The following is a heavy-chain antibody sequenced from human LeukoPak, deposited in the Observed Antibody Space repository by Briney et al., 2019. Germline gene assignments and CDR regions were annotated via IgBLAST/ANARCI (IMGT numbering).Heavy chain of an antibody. V-gene: IGHV4-39*01. CDR3: ARKYSRGAFDI. D-gene: IGHD5-18*01. J-gene: IGHJ3*02. CDR2: IYYSGST. CDR1: SSYA. Sequence: SSYAMSWIRQPPGKGLEWIGSIYYSGSTYYNPSLKSRVTISVDTSKNQFSLKLSSVTAADTAVYYCARKYSRGAFDIWGQGTMVTVSS.